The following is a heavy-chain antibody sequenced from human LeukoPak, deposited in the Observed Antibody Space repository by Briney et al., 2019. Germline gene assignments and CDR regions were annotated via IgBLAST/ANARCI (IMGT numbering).Heavy chain of an antibody. V-gene: IGHV1-8*03. CDR3: ARELSARQIYYFDY. CDR1: GYTFTSYD. J-gene: IGHJ4*02. Sequence: ASVKVSCKASGYTFTSYDINWVRQATGQGLEWMGWMNPNSGNTGYAQKFQGRVTITRNTSISTAYMELSSLRSEDTAVYYCARELSARQIYYFDYWGQGTLVTVSS. D-gene: IGHD6-6*01. CDR2: MNPNSGNT.